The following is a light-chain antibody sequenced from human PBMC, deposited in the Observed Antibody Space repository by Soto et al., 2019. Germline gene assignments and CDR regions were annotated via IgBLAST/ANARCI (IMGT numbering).Light chain of an antibody. J-gene: IGKJ1*01. CDR2: DAS. V-gene: IGKV3-15*01. CDR3: QDNKDNTRTRT. Sequence: IVLTQSPATLSVSPGERATLSCRASQSVSSNFAWWQQTPGQAPRRLIYDASTRATGIPARFSGSGSGTGIKLTINILRFEDYAVAVCQDNKDNTRTRTFGQGTKVDIK. CDR1: QSVSSN.